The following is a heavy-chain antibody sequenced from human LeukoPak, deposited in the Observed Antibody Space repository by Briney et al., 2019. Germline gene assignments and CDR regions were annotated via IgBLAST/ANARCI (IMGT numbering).Heavy chain of an antibody. CDR2: IYYSGST. D-gene: IGHD1-26*01. Sequence: SETLSLTCSVSGGSISSYYWSWIRQPPGKGLEWFGYIYYSGSTNYKSPLKSRVTMSGDTSKNQFSLKLSSVTAADTAVYYCARAGGSPKNYYYYGMDVWGQGTTVTVSS. J-gene: IGHJ6*02. V-gene: IGHV4-59*08. CDR1: GGSISSYY. CDR3: ARAGGSPKNYYYYGMDV.